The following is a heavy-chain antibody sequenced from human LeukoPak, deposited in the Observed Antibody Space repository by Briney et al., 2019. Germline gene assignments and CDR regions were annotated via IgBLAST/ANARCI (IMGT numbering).Heavy chain of an antibody. V-gene: IGHV4-39*07. Sequence: PSETLSLICTVSGGSIISNSYYFGWIRQPPGKGLEWIGSIYYSGSTYYNPSLKNRVSISVDTSKNQFSLKLRSVTAADTAVYYCARTGYSNYYYYMDVWGKGTTVTVSS. CDR1: GGSIISNSYY. J-gene: IGHJ6*03. D-gene: IGHD4-11*01. CDR2: IYYSGST. CDR3: ARTGYSNYYYYMDV.